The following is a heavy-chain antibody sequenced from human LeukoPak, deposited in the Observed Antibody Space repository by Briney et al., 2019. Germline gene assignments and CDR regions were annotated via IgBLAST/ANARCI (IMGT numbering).Heavy chain of an antibody. CDR1: GFTFSSYA. D-gene: IGHD2-15*01. J-gene: IGHJ4*02. V-gene: IGHV3-30*18. CDR2: ISYDGSNK. CDR3: AKDLNPNIVVVVAAPSDY. Sequence: PGGSLRLSCAASGFTFSSYAMSWVRQAPGKGLEWVAVISYDGSNKYYADSVKGRFTISRDNSKNTLYLQMNSLRAEDTAVYYCAKDLNPNIVVVVAAPSDYWGQGTLVTVSS.